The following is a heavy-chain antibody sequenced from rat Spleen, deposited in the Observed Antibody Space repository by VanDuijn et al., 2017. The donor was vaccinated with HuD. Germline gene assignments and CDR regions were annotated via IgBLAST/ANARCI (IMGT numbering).Heavy chain of an antibody. D-gene: IGHD1-11*01. CDR2: ISYDVTAT. V-gene: IGHV5-25*01. J-gene: IGHJ2*01. CDR3: ARRHYGYTDYFDY. Sequence: EVQLVESGGGLVQPGRSMKLSCAASGFIFSNYDMAWVRQAPTKGLEWVASISYDVTATYYRDSVKGRFPISRDIAKSTLYLQMDSLGSEDTATYYCARRHYGYTDYFDYWGQGVMVTVSS. CDR1: GFIFSNYD.